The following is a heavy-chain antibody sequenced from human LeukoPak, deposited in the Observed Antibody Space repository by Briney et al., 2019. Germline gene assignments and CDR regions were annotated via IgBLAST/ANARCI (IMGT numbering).Heavy chain of an antibody. CDR2: IYPGDSDT. J-gene: IGHJ4*02. CDR1: GYSFTSYW. V-gene: IGHV5-51*01. Sequence: GESLKISCKGSGYSFTSYWIGWVRQMPGKGPEWMGIIYPGDSDTRYSPSFQGQVTISADKSIRTAYLQWSSLKASDTAMYYCTRGMGHSSSFRPARYYFDYWGQGTLVTVSS. CDR3: TRGMGHSSSFRPARYYFDY. D-gene: IGHD6-6*01.